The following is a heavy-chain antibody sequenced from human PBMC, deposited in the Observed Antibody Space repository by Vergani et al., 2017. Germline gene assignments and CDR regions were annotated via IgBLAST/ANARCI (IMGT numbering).Heavy chain of an antibody. CDR2: IQFDGSNK. J-gene: IGHJ4*02. D-gene: IGHD3-10*01. CDR3: ARDFGDRGIDY. CDR1: GFTLSNYD. V-gene: IGHV3-30*02. Sequence: QVQLVESGGGVVQRGGSLRLSCATSGFTLSNYDMQWIRQGPGKGLEFVAFIQFDGSNKYYADSVMGRFTLSRDNSKNILYLQMNSLRTDDTATYYCARDFGDRGIDYWGQGTQVIVSS.